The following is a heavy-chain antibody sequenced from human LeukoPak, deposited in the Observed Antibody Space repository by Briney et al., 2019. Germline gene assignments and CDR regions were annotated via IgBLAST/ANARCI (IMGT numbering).Heavy chain of an antibody. Sequence: GGSLRLSCAASGFTFSSYWMTWVRQAPGKGLQWVGNINEDGSAYFYVDSVKGRFTISRDNAKNSVFLQMDSLRAEDTAVYYCATSLFLLNWGQGTLVTVSS. J-gene: IGHJ4*02. CDR3: ATSLFLLN. CDR2: INEDGSAY. V-gene: IGHV3-7*03. CDR1: GFTFSSYW. D-gene: IGHD3-16*01.